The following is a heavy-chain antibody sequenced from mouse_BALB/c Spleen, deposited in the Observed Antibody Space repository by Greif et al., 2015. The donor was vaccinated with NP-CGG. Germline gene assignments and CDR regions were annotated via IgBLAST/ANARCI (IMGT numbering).Heavy chain of an antibody. CDR1: GFSLTSYG. V-gene: IGHV2-9*02. J-gene: IGHJ1*01. CDR2: IWAGGST. D-gene: IGHD4-1*01. Sequence: VMLVESGPGLVAPSQSLSITCTVSGFSLTSYGVHWVRQPPGKGLEWLGVIWAGGSTNYNSALMTRLSISKDNSKSQVFLKMNSLQTDDTAMYYCARGGGTWYFDVWGAGTTVTVSS. CDR3: ARGGGTWYFDV.